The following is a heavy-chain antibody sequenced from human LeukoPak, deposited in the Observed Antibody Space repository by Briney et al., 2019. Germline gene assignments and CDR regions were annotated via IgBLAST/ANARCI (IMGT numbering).Heavy chain of an antibody. Sequence: GGSLRLSCATSGFTFSTYWMSWVRQAPGKGLEWVANIKQDGSEKYYVDSVKGRFTISRDNAKNSLYLQMNSLRAEDTAVYYCARASVLRFLSGWGQGTLVTVSS. CDR1: GFTFSTYW. V-gene: IGHV3-7*01. J-gene: IGHJ4*02. CDR3: ARASVLRFLSG. CDR2: IKQDGSEK. D-gene: IGHD3-3*01.